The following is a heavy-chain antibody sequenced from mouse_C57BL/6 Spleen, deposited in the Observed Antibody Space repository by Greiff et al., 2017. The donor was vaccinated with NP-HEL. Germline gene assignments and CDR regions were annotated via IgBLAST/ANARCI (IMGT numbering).Heavy chain of an antibody. Sequence: EVKLEESGGGLVKPGGSLKLSCAASGFTFSSYTMSWVRQTPEKRLEWVATISGGGGNTYYPDSVKGRFTISRDNAKNTLYLQMSSLRSEDTALYYCARRDTTVPYWYFDVWGTGTTVTVSS. CDR2: ISGGGGNT. CDR1: GFTFSSYT. D-gene: IGHD1-1*01. CDR3: ARRDTTVPYWYFDV. V-gene: IGHV5-9*01. J-gene: IGHJ1*03.